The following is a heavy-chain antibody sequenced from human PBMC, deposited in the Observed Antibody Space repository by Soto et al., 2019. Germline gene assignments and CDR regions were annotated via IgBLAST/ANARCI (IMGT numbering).Heavy chain of an antibody. CDR3: AKEEALGSGYFRGDAFDI. Sequence: SQTLSLTCAISGDSVSSNSAAWNWIRQSPSRGLEWLGRTYYRSKWYNDYAVSVKSRITINPDTSKNQFSLQLDSVTPEDTAVYYCAKEEALGSGYFRGDAFDIWGQGTMVTVSS. J-gene: IGHJ3*02. CDR2: TYYRSKWYN. CDR1: GDSVSSNSAA. D-gene: IGHD3-22*01. V-gene: IGHV6-1*01.